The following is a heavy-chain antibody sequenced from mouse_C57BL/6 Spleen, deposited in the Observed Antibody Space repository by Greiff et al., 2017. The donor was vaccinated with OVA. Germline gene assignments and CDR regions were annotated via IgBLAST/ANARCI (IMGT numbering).Heavy chain of an antibody. Sequence: EVQLQQSGPELVKPGASVKIPCKASGYTFTDYNMDWVKQSHGKSLEWIGDINPNNGGTIYNQKFKGKATLTVDKSSSTAYMELRSLTSEDTAVYYCARITTVVAGGYYAMDYWGQGTSVTVSS. CDR2: INPNNGGT. CDR1: GYTFTDYN. CDR3: ARITTVVAGGYYAMDY. V-gene: IGHV1-18*01. J-gene: IGHJ4*01. D-gene: IGHD1-1*01.